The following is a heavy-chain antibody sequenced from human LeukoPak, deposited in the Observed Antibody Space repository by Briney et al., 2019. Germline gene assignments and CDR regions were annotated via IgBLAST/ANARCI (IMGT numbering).Heavy chain of an antibody. CDR3: TRDRSRAEDD. V-gene: IGHV3-7*01. CDR2: INQGGSDK. Sequence: PGGSLRLSCAASGFTFSSYSMNWVRQAPGKGLEWVANINQGGSDKYYVDSVKGRFTISRDNANNLLYLQMNSLRGGDTAVYYCTRDRSRAEDDWGQGTLVTVSS. D-gene: IGHD1-14*01. CDR1: GFTFSSYS. J-gene: IGHJ4*02.